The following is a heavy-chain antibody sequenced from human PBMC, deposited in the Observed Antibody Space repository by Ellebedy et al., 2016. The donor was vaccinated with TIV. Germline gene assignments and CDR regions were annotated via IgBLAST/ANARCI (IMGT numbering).Heavy chain of an antibody. CDR1: GFSFSSDG. D-gene: IGHD5-24*01. Sequence: LGGSLRLSCAAAGFSFSSDGLNWVRQAPGKGLEGVSYNSSSGSYIYYADSLKGRFTISRDNAKNSLYLHMNSLRPEDTAVYYCVRDVSSDGWGAFFDSWGQGTLVTVSS. CDR3: VRDVSSDGWGAFFDS. J-gene: IGHJ4*02. CDR2: NSSSGSYI. V-gene: IGHV3-21*01.